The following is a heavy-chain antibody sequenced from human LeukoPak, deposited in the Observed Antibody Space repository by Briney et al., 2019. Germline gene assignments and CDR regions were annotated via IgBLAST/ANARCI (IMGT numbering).Heavy chain of an antibody. CDR2: IYYSGST. V-gene: IGHV4-59*01. CDR1: GGSISSYY. D-gene: IGHD3-22*01. J-gene: IGHJ5*02. Sequence: SETLSLTCTVSGGSISSYYWSWIRQPPGKGLEWIGYIYYSGSTNYNPSLKSRVTISVDTSKNQFSLKLSSVTAADTAVYYCARRRDYYDSSGYYQNWFDPWGQGTLVTVSS. CDR3: ARRRDYYDSSGYYQNWFDP.